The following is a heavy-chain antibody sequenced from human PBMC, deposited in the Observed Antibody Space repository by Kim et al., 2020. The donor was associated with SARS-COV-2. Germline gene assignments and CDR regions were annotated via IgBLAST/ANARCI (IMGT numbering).Heavy chain of an antibody. CDR3: AKRYCSNTDCYVGATKLPGGSYSYTMDV. Sequence: GGSLRLSCTASGFTFSRYAINWVRQAPGKGLEWVSLISASGASTFYADSVKGRFTISRDNSKNTLYLQMNSLGAEDTAVYYCAKRYCSNTDCYVGATKLPGGSYSYTMDVWGQGTTVTVSS. D-gene: IGHD2-2*01. J-gene: IGHJ6*02. CDR2: ISASGAST. V-gene: IGHV3-23*01. CDR1: GFTFSRYA.